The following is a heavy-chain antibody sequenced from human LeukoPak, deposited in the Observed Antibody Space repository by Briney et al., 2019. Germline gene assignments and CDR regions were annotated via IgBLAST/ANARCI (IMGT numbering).Heavy chain of an antibody. V-gene: IGHV3-30*02. J-gene: IGHJ3*02. CDR1: GFTFSSYG. Sequence: PGGSLRLSCAASGFTFSSYGMHWVRQAPGKGLEWVAFIRYDGSNKYYADSVKGRFTISRDNSKNTPYLQMNSLRAEGTAVYYCAKGVRGSYYDDAFDIWGQGTMVTVSS. D-gene: IGHD1-26*01. CDR3: AKGVRGSYYDDAFDI. CDR2: IRYDGSNK.